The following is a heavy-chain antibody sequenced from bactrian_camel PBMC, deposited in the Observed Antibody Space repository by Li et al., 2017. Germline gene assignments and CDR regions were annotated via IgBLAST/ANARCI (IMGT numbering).Heavy chain of an antibody. J-gene: IGHJ4*01. CDR2: IDTDGST. D-gene: IGHD2*01. V-gene: IGHV3S53*01. CDR3: AADRWSSGRRCSALKREDIDY. CDR1: GATYSYPC. Sequence: HVQLVESGGGSVPAGGSLRLSCKASGATYSYPCIAWFRETPGNQREGVAAIDTDGSTSYADSVRGRFTLTRDSSKNTMYLQMNSLKPEDTAMYYCAADRWSSGRRCSALKREDIDYWGQGTQVTVS.